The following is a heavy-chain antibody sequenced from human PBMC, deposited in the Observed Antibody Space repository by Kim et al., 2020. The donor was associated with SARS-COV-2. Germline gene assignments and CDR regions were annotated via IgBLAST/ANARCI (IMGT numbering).Heavy chain of an antibody. Sequence: KGRFTISRDNSKNSLYLQMNSLRTEDTALYYCAKDMTKDIVVVVAATVDYWGQGTLVTVSS. J-gene: IGHJ4*02. V-gene: IGHV3-43*01. D-gene: IGHD2-15*01. CDR3: AKDMTKDIVVVVAATVDY.